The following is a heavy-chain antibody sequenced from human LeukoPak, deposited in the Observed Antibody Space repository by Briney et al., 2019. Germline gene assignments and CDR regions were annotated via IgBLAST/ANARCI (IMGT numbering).Heavy chain of an antibody. CDR2: ISGSGGST. D-gene: IGHD3-22*01. CDR3: AKNYDSSGYYYYYGMDV. J-gene: IGHJ6*02. V-gene: IGHV3-23*01. CDR1: GFTFSSYA. Sequence: PGGSLRLPCAASGFTFSSYAMSWVRQAPGKGLEWVSAISGSGGSTYYADSVKGRFTISRDNSKNTLYLQMNSLRAEDTAVYYCAKNYDSSGYYYYYGMDVWGQGTTVTVSS.